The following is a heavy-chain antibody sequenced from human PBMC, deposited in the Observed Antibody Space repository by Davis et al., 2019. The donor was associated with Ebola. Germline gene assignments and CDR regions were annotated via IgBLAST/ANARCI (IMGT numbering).Heavy chain of an antibody. V-gene: IGHV5-51*01. CDR2: IYPGDSDT. D-gene: IGHD2-2*01. J-gene: IGHJ4*02. CDR1: GYSFTSYW. Sequence: GESLKISCKGSGYSFTSYWIGWVRQMPGKGLEWMGIIYPGDSDTRYSPSFQGQVTISADKSSSTAYLQWSSLKASDTPMYYCARLGQYCSSTSCYPSGFDYWGQGTLVTVSS. CDR3: ARLGQYCSSTSCYPSGFDY.